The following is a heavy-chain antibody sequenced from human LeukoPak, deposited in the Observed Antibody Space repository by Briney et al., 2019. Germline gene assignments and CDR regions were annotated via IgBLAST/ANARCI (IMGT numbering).Heavy chain of an antibody. Sequence: AASVKVSCKDSGGTFSSYAISWVRQAPGQGLEWMGGIIPIFGTANYAQKFQGRVTITADESTSTAYMELSSLRSEDTAVYYCARDKRWGDGYRNWGQGTLVTVSS. CDR3: ARDKRWGDGYRN. J-gene: IGHJ4*02. CDR2: IIPIFGTA. CDR1: GGTFSSYA. D-gene: IGHD5-24*01. V-gene: IGHV1-69*13.